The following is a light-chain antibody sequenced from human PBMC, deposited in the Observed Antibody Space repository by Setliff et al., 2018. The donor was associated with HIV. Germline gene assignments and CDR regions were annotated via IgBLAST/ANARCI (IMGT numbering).Light chain of an antibody. CDR1: SSDVGGYDF. J-gene: IGLJ2*01. V-gene: IGLV2-14*03. CDR2: DVS. CDR3: ASYRSPATYVV. Sequence: QSALAQPASVSGSPGQSITISCIGTSSDVGGYDFVSWYQQRPGKAPKLIIFDVSERPSGVSHRFSASKSGNTASLTISGLQTEDEANYFCASYRSPATYVVFGGGTKGTV.